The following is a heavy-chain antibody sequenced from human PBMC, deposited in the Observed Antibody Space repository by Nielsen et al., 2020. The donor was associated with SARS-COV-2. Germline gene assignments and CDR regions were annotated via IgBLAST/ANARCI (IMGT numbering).Heavy chain of an antibody. J-gene: IGHJ4*02. V-gene: IGHV1-8*02. CDR1: GYSFTSYE. D-gene: IGHD3-9*01. CDR2: ISGYRGDT. CDR3: ASCKGDGKYFDCEGFDY. Sequence: ASVKVSCKASGYSFTSYEINWVRQATGQGLEWMGWISGYRGDTIYAQKFQDRVTMTRSTSTSTAYMELHSLGSEDTAVYYCASCKGDGKYFDCEGFDYWGQGTLVTVSS.